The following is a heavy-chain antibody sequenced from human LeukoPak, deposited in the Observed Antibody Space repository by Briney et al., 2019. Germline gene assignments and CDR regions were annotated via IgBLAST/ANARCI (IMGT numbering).Heavy chain of an antibody. Sequence: PGGSLRLSCAASGFTFSSYGMHWVRQAPGKGLEWVAVISYDGSNKYYADSVKGRFTISRDNSKNTLYLQMNSLRAEDTAVYYCARDAGGGYDRMANFYGMDVWGQGTTVTVSS. V-gene: IGHV3-30*03. D-gene: IGHD3-22*01. CDR3: ARDAGGGYDRMANFYGMDV. CDR2: ISYDGSNK. J-gene: IGHJ6*02. CDR1: GFTFSSYG.